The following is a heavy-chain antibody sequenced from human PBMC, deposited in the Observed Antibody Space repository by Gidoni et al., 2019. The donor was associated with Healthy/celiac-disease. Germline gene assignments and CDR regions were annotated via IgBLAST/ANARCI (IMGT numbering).Heavy chain of an antibody. CDR2: INPNSGGT. V-gene: IGHV1-2*02. Sequence: QVQLVQSGAEVKKPEPSVMVSCKASGYTFTGYYMHWVRQAPGQGIAWMGWINPNSGGTNYAQKFQGRVTMTRDTSISPAYMELSRLRSDDTAVYYCARVTTVTTAGADYWGQGTLVTVSS. CDR1: GYTFTGYY. J-gene: IGHJ4*02. CDR3: ARVTTVTTAGADY. D-gene: IGHD4-17*01.